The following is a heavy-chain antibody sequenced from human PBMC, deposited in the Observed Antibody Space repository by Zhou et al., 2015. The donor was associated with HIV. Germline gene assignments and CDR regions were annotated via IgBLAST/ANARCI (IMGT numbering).Heavy chain of an antibody. CDR1: GGTFSSYT. D-gene: IGHD5-12*01. J-gene: IGHJ4*02. V-gene: IGHV1-69*02. CDR3: ARSVGRQGYGDY. Sequence: QVQLVQSGAEVKKPGSSVKVSCKASGGTFSSYTISWVRQAPGQGLEWMGRIIPILGIANYAQKFQGRVTITADKSTSTAYMELSSLRSEDTAVYYCARSVGRQGYGDYWGQGNPWVTVSS. CDR2: IIPILGIA.